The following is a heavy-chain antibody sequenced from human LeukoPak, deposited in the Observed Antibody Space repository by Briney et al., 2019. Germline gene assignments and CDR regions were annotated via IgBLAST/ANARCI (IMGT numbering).Heavy chain of an antibody. D-gene: IGHD3-10*01. CDR3: AKDIRLGSGSYYDAFDI. CDR1: GFTFDDYA. V-gene: IGHV3-9*01. Sequence: GGSLRLSCAASGFTFDDYAMHWVRQAPGKGLEWVSGISWNSGGIGYADSVKGRFTVSRDNAKNSLYLQMNSLRAEDTALYYCAKDIRLGSGSYYDAFDIWGQGTMVTVSS. J-gene: IGHJ3*02. CDR2: ISWNSGGI.